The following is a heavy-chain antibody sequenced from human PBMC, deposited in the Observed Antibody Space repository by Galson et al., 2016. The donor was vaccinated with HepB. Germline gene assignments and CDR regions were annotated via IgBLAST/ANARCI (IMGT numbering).Heavy chain of an antibody. CDR3: ARRYGDNSGPYYY. J-gene: IGHJ4*02. Sequence: SLRLSCAVSGFTFSNYWMHWVRQVPGKALVWVSRISGVGSTTTYADSVKGRFTISRDNAKNTLYLQMNSLRAEDTAVYYCARRYGDNSGPYYYWGQGTLVTVSS. V-gene: IGHV3-74*03. CDR1: GFTFSNYW. CDR2: ISGVGSTT. D-gene: IGHD4-23*01.